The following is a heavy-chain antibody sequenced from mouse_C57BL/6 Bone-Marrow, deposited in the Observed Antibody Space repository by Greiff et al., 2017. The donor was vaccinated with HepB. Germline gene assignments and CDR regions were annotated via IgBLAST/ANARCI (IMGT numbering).Heavy chain of an antibody. J-gene: IGHJ4*01. D-gene: IGHD2-1*01. CDR3: ARAPYGNYPYYYAMDD. Sequence: VQLQQSGAELARPGASEKMSCKASGYTFTSYTMHWVKQRPGQGLEWIGYINPSSGYTKYNQKFKDKATLTADKSSSTAYMQLSSLTSEDSAVYYCARAPYGNYPYYYAMDDWGQGTSVTVSS. V-gene: IGHV1-4*01. CDR2: INPSSGYT. CDR1: GYTFTSYT.